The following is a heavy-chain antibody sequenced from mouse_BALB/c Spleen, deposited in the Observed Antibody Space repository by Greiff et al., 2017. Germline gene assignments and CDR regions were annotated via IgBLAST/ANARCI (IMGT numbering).Heavy chain of an antibody. CDR3: ARGLTGTGWFAY. CDR1: GYSITSDYA. V-gene: IGHV3-2*02. CDR2: ISYSGST. Sequence: EVKLQESGPGLVKPSQSLSLTCTVTGYSITSDYAWNWIRQFPGNKLEWMGYISYSGSTSYNPSLKSRISITRDTSKNQFFLQLNSVTTEDTATYDCARGLTGTGWFAYWGQGTLVTVSA. D-gene: IGHD4-1*01. J-gene: IGHJ3*01.